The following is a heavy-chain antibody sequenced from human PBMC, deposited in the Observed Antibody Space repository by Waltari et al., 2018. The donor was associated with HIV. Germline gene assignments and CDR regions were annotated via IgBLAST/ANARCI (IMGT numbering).Heavy chain of an antibody. D-gene: IGHD3-22*01. J-gene: IGHJ6*02. CDR2: IYSGGRT. Sequence: EVQLVESGGGLVQPGGSMRLSCAASGFTVSSNYMSWARRAPGKGLGWVSVIYSGGRTYCADSVKGRFTISRDYSKSTLYLQMNGLRAEDTAVYYCATEPNYYESSGYSRSGYYYYGMDVWGQGTTVTVSS. CDR3: ATEPNYYESSGYSRSGYYYYGMDV. V-gene: IGHV3-66*02. CDR1: GFTVSSNY.